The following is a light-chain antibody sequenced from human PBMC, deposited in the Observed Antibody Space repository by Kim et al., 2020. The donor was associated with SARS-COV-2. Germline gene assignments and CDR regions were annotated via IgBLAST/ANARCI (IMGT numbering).Light chain of an antibody. Sequence: SVAPGQTASITCSGDELGDKYACWYQQKPGQSPVLVIYQDSKLPSGIPERFSGSNSGNTATLTISGTQAMDEADYYCQAWDSSTVVFGGGTQLTVL. CDR2: QDS. J-gene: IGLJ2*01. CDR1: ELGDKY. V-gene: IGLV3-1*01. CDR3: QAWDSSTVV.